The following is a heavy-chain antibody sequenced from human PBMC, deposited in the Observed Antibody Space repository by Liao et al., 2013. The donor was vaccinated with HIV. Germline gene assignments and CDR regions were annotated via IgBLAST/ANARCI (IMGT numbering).Heavy chain of an antibody. D-gene: IGHD2-15*01. CDR2: LNTGGRT. V-gene: IGHV4-4*07. J-gene: IGHJ4*02. CDR1: GASINTDH. Sequence: QVQLKESGPGLVKPSETLSLTCSVSGASINTDHWSWIRQPAGMGLEWIGRLNTGGRTRYNPSLKSRVSMSADTSKNQFSLKLTSVTAADTAGYYCAMAHSGGTRHYFDNWGQGTLVTVSS. CDR3: AMAHSGGTRHYFDN.